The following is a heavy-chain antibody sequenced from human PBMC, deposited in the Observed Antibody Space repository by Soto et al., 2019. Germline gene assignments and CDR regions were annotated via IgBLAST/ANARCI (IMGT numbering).Heavy chain of an antibody. CDR3: ASAYYDILTGYYHEFDY. CDR2: ISYDGSNK. V-gene: IGHV3-30-3*01. J-gene: IGHJ4*02. Sequence: PGGSKRLSCTASGFTFDTYAMHWVRQNTGKGLEWVAVISYDGSNKYYADSVKGRFTISRHNSKNTLYLQMNSLRAKDTAVYYCASAYYDILTGYYHEFDYWGQGTLVTVSS. CDR1: GFTFDTYA. D-gene: IGHD3-9*01.